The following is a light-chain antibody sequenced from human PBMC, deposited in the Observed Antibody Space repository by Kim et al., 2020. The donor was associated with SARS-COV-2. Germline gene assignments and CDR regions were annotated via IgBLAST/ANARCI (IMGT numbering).Light chain of an antibody. CDR3: SSWDSSLRTWV. J-gene: IGLJ3*02. Sequence: RPTATLPCTGSSTIIGDLGAAWLQQHQGLPPQLLSYRNNNRPSGISERFSASRSGNTASLTIAGLQPEDEAVYYCSSWDSSLRTWVFGGGTELTVL. CDR2: RNN. CDR1: STIIGDLG. V-gene: IGLV10-54*01.